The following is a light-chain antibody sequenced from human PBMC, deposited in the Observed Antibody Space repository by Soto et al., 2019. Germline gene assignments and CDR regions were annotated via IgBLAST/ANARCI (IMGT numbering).Light chain of an antibody. J-gene: IGKJ1*01. CDR3: HQFATSRT. V-gene: IGKV3-20*01. Sequence: ETVLSHSPATLSVSPGERATLSCRASQSVSSYLAWYQQKPGQAPRILIYGASSRAAGVPDRFSGSWSGTDFPLTISSMDPEYFAVYFCHQFATSRTFGQGTKVDIK. CDR2: GAS. CDR1: QSVSSY.